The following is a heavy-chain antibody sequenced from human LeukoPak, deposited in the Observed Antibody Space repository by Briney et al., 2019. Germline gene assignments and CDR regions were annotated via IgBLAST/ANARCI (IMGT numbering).Heavy chain of an antibody. D-gene: IGHD3-22*01. V-gene: IGHV3-33*01. CDR1: GFTFSTYG. Sequence: GGSLRLSCAASGFTFSTYGMHWVRQAPGKGLEWVAVIWYDGSNKYYADSVKGRFTISRDNSKNTLYLQMNSLRAEDTAVYYCASPIYYDSSGYYYYRGAFDIWGQGTMVTVSS. J-gene: IGHJ3*02. CDR2: IWYDGSNK. CDR3: ASPIYYDSSGYYYYRGAFDI.